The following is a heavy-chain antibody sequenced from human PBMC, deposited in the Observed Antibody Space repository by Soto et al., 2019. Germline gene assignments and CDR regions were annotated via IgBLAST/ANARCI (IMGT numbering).Heavy chain of an antibody. Sequence: QVQLVQSGAEVKKPGASVKVSCKASGYTFTSYDINWVRQATGQGLEWMGWMNSNSGNTGYAQKFQGRVTMTRNTAISTAYMELSRLTSEDTAVYYGARGTMGWQQTNWFDPWGQGTLVTVSS. D-gene: IGHD6-13*01. CDR1: GYTFTSYD. CDR3: ARGTMGWQQTNWFDP. J-gene: IGHJ5*02. V-gene: IGHV1-8*01. CDR2: MNSNSGNT.